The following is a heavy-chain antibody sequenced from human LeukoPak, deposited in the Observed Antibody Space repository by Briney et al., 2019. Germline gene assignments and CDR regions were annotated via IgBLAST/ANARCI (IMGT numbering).Heavy chain of an antibody. Sequence: PSETLSLTCTVSGGSISSGSYYWSWIRQPAGKGLEWIGRIYTSGSTNYNPSLKSRVTISVDTSKNQFSLKLSSVTAADTAVYYCANGYYYGSGGYDAFDIWGQGTMVTVSS. D-gene: IGHD3-10*01. CDR1: GGSISSGSYY. J-gene: IGHJ3*02. V-gene: IGHV4-61*02. CDR3: ANGYYYGSGGYDAFDI. CDR2: IYTSGST.